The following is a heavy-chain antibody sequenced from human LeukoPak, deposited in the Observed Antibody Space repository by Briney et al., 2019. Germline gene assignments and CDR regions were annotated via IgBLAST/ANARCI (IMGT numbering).Heavy chain of an antibody. CDR2: INPNSGGT. D-gene: IGHD1-1*01. CDR3: ARTAPYAGSWNAKANSYYFDY. CDR1: EYTFTGYY. Sequence: VASVEVSCKASEYTFTGYYMHWVRQAPGQGLEWMGRINPNSGGTNYAQKFQDRVTMTRDTSISTAYMELNSLRSEDTAVYYCARTAPYAGSWNAKANSYYFDYWGQGSLVTVSS. V-gene: IGHV1-2*06. J-gene: IGHJ4*02.